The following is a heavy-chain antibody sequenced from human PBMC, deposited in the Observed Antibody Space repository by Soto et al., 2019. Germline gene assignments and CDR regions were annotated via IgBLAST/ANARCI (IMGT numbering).Heavy chain of an antibody. CDR2: IYYSGST. CDR1: GGSISSGGYY. V-gene: IGHV4-31*03. J-gene: IGHJ6*02. D-gene: IGHD6-13*01. CDR3: ARGLYSSSWYDYYYYYGMDV. Sequence: SETLSLTCTVSGGSISSGGYYWSWIRQHPGKGLEWIGYIYYSGSTYYNPSLKSRVTISVDTSKNQFSLKLSSVTAADTAVYYCARGLYSSSWYDYYYYYGMDVWGQGTTVT.